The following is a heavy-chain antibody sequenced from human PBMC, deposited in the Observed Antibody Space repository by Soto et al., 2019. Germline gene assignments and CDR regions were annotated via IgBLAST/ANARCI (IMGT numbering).Heavy chain of an antibody. V-gene: IGHV4-31*03. CDR2: IYYSGST. J-gene: IGHJ4*02. D-gene: IGHD3-10*01. CDR3: VSLLWFGEPNFY. CDR1: GGSISSVGYY. Sequence: SETLSLTCTVSGGSISSVGYYWSWIRQHPGEGLEWIGYIYYSGSTYYNPSLKSRVTISVDTSKNQFSLKLSSVTAADTAVYYCVSLLWFGEPNFYWGQGTLVTVSS.